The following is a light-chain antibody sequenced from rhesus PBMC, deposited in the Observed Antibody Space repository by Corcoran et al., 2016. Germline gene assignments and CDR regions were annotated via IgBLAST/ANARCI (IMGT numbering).Light chain of an antibody. CDR1: QGISSW. V-gene: IGKV1-21*01. CDR3: QPYNSAPYS. Sequence: DIQMTQSLSSLSASVGDRVTITCRASQGISSWLAWYQQKPGKAPKLLIYKASSLQSGVPPRFSGSGSGTDFTLTISSLQPEDFATYYCQPYNSAPYSFGQRTKVEIK. J-gene: IGKJ2*01. CDR2: KAS.